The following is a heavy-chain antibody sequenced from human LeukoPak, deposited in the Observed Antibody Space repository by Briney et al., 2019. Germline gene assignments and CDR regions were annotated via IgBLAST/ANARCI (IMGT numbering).Heavy chain of an antibody. J-gene: IGHJ4*02. D-gene: IGHD6-13*01. Sequence: PGGSLRLSCAASGFSFSAYTLNWVRQSPGKGLEWVSSIKGSDNYIYNADSVAGRFTVSTDDAQNSIHLQMNSLRVEDTAIYYCARSRGMSKNDKNLLYGGQGILVTVSS. CDR3: ARSRGMSKNDKNLLY. CDR1: GFSFSAYT. V-gene: IGHV3-21*06. CDR2: IKGSDNYI.